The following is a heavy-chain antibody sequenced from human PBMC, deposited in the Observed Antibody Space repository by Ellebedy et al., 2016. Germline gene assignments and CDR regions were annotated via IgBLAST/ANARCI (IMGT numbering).Heavy chain of an antibody. CDR1: GGSLSDYS. J-gene: IGHJ6*02. CDR3: ARTDYGDLSHFSYNGMDV. CDR2: INHSGVA. V-gene: IGHV4-34*01. D-gene: IGHD4-17*01. Sequence: SETLSLTXAVYGGSLSDYSWSWIRQTPEKGLQWIGEINHSGVAHASPSLRSRVSILRDTSKNQFSLKLSFVTAADAAIYYCARTDYGDLSHFSYNGMDVWGQGTTVTVSS.